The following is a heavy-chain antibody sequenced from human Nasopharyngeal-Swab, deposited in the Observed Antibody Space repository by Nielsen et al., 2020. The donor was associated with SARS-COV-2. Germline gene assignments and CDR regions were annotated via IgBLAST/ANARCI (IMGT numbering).Heavy chain of an antibody. Sequence: SETLSLTCTVSGGSISDYHWSWIRQPPGKGLEWIGYIYCNGGTNYNPSFKSRLSTSVDTSKNQFSLKLSSVTAEDTAVYYCARGGKDSYGYHYHYMDVWGKGATVTVSS. D-gene: IGHD5-18*01. V-gene: IGHV4-59*08. CDR1: GGSISDYH. CDR2: IYCNGGT. J-gene: IGHJ6*03. CDR3: ARGGKDSYGYHYHYMDV.